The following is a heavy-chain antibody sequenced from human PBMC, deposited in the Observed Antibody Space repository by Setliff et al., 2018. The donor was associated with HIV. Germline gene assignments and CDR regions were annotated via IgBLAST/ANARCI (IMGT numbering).Heavy chain of an antibody. Sequence: GASVKVSCKASGDNVNSHAISWVRQAPGQGLERMGGMIPILGTPNYAQKFKGRLTITADESTSTVYMELSSLRSEDTAVYYCARESRDIVVVIAPEPEPYYYSDMDVWGAGTTVTVSS. CDR1: GDNVNSHA. J-gene: IGHJ6*04. CDR2: MIPILGTP. V-gene: IGHV1-69*13. D-gene: IGHD2-15*01. CDR3: ARESRDIVVVIAPEPEPYYYSDMDV.